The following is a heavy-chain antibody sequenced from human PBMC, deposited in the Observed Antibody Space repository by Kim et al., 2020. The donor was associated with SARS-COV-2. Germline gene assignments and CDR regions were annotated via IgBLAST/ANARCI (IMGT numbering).Heavy chain of an antibody. J-gene: IGHJ5*02. V-gene: IGHV4-34*01. D-gene: IGHD3-3*01. CDR3: ARGLRFLEWLLYSNWFDP. CDR2: INHSGST. Sequence: SETLSLTCAVYGGSFSGYYWSWIRQPPGKGLEWIGEINHSGSTNYNPSLKSRVTISVDMSKNQFSLKLSSVTAADTAVYYCARGLRFLEWLLYSNWFDPWGQGTLVTVSS. CDR1: GGSFSGYY.